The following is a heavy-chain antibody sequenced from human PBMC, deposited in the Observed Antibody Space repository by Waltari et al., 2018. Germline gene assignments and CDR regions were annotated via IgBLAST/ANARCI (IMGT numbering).Heavy chain of an antibody. V-gene: IGHV4-39*01. CDR1: GGSISRSNYY. CDR2: IYYSGST. D-gene: IGHD1-26*01. Sequence: QLQLQESGPGLVKPSETLSLTCTVSGGSISRSNYYWGCIRQPPGKGLEWIGNIYYSGSTYYNPSLKSRVTTYIDTSKNQFSLKLSSVTAADTAVYFCARLDSRSGSYYFDYWGQGTLVTVSS. J-gene: IGHJ4*02. CDR3: ARLDSRSGSYYFDY.